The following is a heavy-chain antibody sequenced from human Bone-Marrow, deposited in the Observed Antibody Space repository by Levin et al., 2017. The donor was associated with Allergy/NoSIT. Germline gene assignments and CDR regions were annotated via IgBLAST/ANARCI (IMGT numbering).Heavy chain of an antibody. CDR1: GFTFSSYA. CDR3: ARVNDYNFDY. CDR2: ISYDGSNK. V-gene: IGHV3-30*04. Sequence: PGGSLRLSCAASGFTFSSYAMHWVRQAPGKGLEWVAVISYDGSNKYYADSVKGRFTISRDNSKNTLYLQMNSLRAEDTAVYYCARVNDYNFDYWGQGTLVTVSS. J-gene: IGHJ4*02. D-gene: IGHD4-11*01.